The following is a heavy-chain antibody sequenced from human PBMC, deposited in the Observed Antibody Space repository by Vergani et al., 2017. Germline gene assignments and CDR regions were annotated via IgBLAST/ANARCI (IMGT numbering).Heavy chain of an antibody. CDR3: VKDSSGSYYRHFDD. V-gene: IGHV3-64D*06. J-gene: IGHJ4*02. CDR1: GFTFSSYA. D-gene: IGHD3-10*01. CDR2: ISSNGGST. Sequence: EVQLVESGGGLVQPGGSLRLSCSASGFTFSSYAMHWVRQAPGKGLVYVSAISSNGGSTYYADSVKGRFTISRDNSKNTLSLQMSRLRAEDTAVNYCVKDSSGSYYRHFDDWSEGSLVSVS.